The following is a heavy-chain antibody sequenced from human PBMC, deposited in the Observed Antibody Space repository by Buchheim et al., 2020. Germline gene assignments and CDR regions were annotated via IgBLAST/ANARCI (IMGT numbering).Heavy chain of an antibody. D-gene: IGHD2-2*01. V-gene: IGHV1-2*04. CDR3: ARVGCSSTSCYELVY. J-gene: IGHJ4*02. CDR1: GYTFTGYY. Sequence: QVQLVQSGAEVKKPGASVKVSCKASGYTFTGYYMHWVRQAPGQGLEWMGWINPNSGAPNYAQKFQGWVTMTRDTSISTAYMELSRLRSDDTAVYYCARVGCSSTSCYELVYWGQGAL. CDR2: INPNSGAP.